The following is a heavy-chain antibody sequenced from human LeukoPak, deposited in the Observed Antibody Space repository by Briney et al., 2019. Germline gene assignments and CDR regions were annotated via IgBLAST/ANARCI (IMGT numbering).Heavy chain of an antibody. V-gene: IGHV4-39*01. J-gene: IGHJ4*02. D-gene: IGHD3-9*01. CDR3: ARPKMNYDILTGYYNGEFDY. CDR1: GGSISSSSYY. Sequence: SVTLSLTCTVSGGSISSSSYYWGWIRQPPGKGLEWIGSIYYSGSTYYNPSLKSRVTISVDTSKNQFSLKLSSVTAADTAVYYCARPKMNYDILTGYYNGEFDYWGQGTLVTVSS. CDR2: IYYSGST.